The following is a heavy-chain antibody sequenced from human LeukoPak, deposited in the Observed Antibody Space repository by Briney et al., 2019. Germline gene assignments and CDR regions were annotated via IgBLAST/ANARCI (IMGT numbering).Heavy chain of an antibody. J-gene: IGHJ3*02. CDR1: GYTLTDLS. CDR2: FDPDGGDT. D-gene: IGHD6-6*01. V-gene: IGHV1-24*01. CDR3: WVYSSSPTDDAFDI. Sequence: ASVKVSCKVSGYTLTDLSMHWVRQAPGKGLEWMGGFDPDGGDTIYAQTFQGRVTMTEDTSTDTAYMELSSLRAEDTAAYYCWVYSSSPTDDAFDIWGQGTVVTVSS.